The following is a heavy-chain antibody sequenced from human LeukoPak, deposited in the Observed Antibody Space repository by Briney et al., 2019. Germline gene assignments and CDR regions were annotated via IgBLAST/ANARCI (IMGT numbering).Heavy chain of an antibody. CDR1: GYTFTGYY. CDR3: ARVNIAVAGLDY. J-gene: IGHJ4*02. CDR2: INPNSGGR. Sequence: ASVKVSCKASGYTFTGYYMHWVRQAPGQGLEWMGWINPNSGGRNYAQKFQGRVTMTRDTSISTAYMELSRLRSDDTAVYYCARVNIAVAGLDYWGQGTLVTVSS. V-gene: IGHV1-2*02. D-gene: IGHD6-19*01.